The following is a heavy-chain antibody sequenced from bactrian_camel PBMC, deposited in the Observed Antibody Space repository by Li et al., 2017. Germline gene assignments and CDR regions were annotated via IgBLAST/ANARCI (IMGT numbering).Heavy chain of an antibody. D-gene: IGHD7*01. CDR2: IYTGLGRP. CDR1: RTPIINYC. J-gene: IGHJ4*01. CDR3: AARVQIPSRYCPGDPTTGH. Sequence: HVQLVESGGGSVQPGGSLRLSCTYSRTPIINYCMAWFRQAPGMEREAVAAIYTGLGRPLYADSVLGRFTISKDNARSTLYLQMNSLKPEDTAVYYCAARVQIPSRYCPGDPTTGHWGQGTQVTVS. V-gene: IGHV3S54*01.